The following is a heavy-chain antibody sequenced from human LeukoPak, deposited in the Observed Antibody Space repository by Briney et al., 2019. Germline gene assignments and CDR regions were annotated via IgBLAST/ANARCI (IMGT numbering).Heavy chain of an antibody. CDR2: ASYSGST. J-gene: IGHJ5*02. CDR3: ARYYGSYNWFDP. D-gene: IGHD3-10*01. Sequence: SETLSLTCTVSGGSISSYYWSWVRQPPGKGLEWIGSASYSGSTNHNPSLKSRVTISLDTSKNQFSLKLSSVTAADTAVYYCARYYGSYNWFDPWGQGTLVTVSS. V-gene: IGHV4-59*01. CDR1: GGSISSYY.